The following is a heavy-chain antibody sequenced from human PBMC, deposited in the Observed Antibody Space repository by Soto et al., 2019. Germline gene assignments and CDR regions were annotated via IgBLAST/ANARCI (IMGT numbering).Heavy chain of an antibody. CDR1: GFSFTNYA. J-gene: IGHJ4*02. D-gene: IGHD4-17*01. Sequence: GSLRLSWAASGFSFTNYAMTWARQAPGKGLEWVSSLLRSGSTTYYADSVKGRFTISSDISANSLYRQMDSLRAEDTAVYYCAKDAVSGDGIWLLDSWGQGTVVTVSS. V-gene: IGHV3-23*01. CDR3: AKDAVSGDGIWLLDS. CDR2: LLRSGSTT.